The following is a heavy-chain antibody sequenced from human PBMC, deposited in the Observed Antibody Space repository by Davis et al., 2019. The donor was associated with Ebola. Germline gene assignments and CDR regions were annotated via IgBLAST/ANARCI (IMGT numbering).Heavy chain of an antibody. CDR1: GFTVGSNY. J-gene: IGHJ6*02. V-gene: IGHV3-53*01. CDR3: TRRAYCSGGSCTTYYYYGMDV. Sequence: GESLKISCAASGFTVGSNYMSWVRQAPGKGLEWVSGISGGGGVTYYADSVKDRFTISRDNSKNTLFLQMNSLKTEDTAVYYCTRRAYCSGGSCTTYYYYGMDVWGQGTTVTVSS. D-gene: IGHD2-15*01. CDR2: ISGGGGVT.